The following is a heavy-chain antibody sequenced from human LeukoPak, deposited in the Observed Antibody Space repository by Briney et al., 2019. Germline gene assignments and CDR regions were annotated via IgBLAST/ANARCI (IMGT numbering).Heavy chain of an antibody. D-gene: IGHD2-2*02. J-gene: IGHJ5*02. CDR1: GYNFTSYW. Sequence: GESLKISCKGSGYNFTSYWIGWVRQMPGKGLEWMGIVYPGDSDTRYSPSFQGQVTISADKSISTAYLQWSSLKASDTAMYYCARQVVPAATPYNWFDPWGQGTLVTVSS. CDR2: VYPGDSDT. V-gene: IGHV5-51*01. CDR3: ARQVVPAATPYNWFDP.